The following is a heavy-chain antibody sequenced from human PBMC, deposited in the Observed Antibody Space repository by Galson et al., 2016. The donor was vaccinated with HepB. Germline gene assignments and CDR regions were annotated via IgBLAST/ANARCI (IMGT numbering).Heavy chain of an antibody. CDR3: ARFTQEWLDRVYYFDY. D-gene: IGHD6-19*01. CDR1: GFTFGRYA. Sequence: SLRLSCAASGFTFGRYAMSRVRQAPGKGLEWVSAISGDGGSTYYAGSVQGRFTSSRDRSTNTMYLQMNSLRTDDTAVYYCARFTQEWLDRVYYFDYWGQGTLSPSPQ. J-gene: IGHJ4*02. V-gene: IGHV3-23*01. CDR2: ISGDGGST.